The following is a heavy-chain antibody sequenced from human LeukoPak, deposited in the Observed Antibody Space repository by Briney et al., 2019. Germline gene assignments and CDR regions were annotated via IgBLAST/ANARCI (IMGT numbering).Heavy chain of an antibody. Sequence: GASVKVSCKASGYTFTGYYMHWVRQAPGQGLEWMGWINPNSGGTNYAQKFQGGVTMTRDTSISTAYMELSRLRSDVTAVYYCARDMTAYYYDSSGYSVGYWGQGTLVTVSS. CDR3: ARDMTAYYYDSSGYSVGY. CDR1: GYTFTGYY. D-gene: IGHD3-22*01. V-gene: IGHV1-2*02. J-gene: IGHJ4*02. CDR2: INPNSGGT.